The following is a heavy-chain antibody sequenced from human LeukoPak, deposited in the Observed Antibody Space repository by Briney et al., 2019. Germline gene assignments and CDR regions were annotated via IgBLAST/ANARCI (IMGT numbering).Heavy chain of an antibody. CDR3: ARDLGISGWYAPPLGYFDY. D-gene: IGHD6-19*01. CDR1: GYTFTGYY. J-gene: IGHJ4*02. Sequence: ASVKVSCKASGYTFTGYYMHWVRQAPGQGLEWMGWINPNSGGTNYAQKFQGRVTMTRDTSIRTAYMELSRLRSDDTAVYYCARDLGISGWYAPPLGYFDYWGQGTLLTVSS. V-gene: IGHV1-2*02. CDR2: INPNSGGT.